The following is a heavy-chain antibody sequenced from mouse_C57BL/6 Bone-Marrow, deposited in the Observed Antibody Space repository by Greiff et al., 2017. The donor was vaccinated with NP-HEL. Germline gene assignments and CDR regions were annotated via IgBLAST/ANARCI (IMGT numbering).Heavy chain of an antibody. D-gene: IGHD3-2*02. Sequence: VKLVESGPGLVQPSQSLSITCTVSGFSLTSYGVHWVRQSPGKGLEWLGVIWSGGSTDYNAAFISRLSISKDNSKSQVFFKMNSLQADDTAIYYCARGDSSGLAYWGQGTLVTVSA. J-gene: IGHJ3*01. V-gene: IGHV2-2*01. CDR2: IWSGGST. CDR3: ARGDSSGLAY. CDR1: GFSLTSYG.